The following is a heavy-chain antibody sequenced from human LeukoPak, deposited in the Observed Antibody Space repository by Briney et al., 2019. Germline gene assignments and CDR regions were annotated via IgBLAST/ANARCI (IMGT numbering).Heavy chain of an antibody. D-gene: IGHD5-18*01. CDR2: IYYSGRT. CDR1: GVSISTYY. J-gene: IGHJ4*02. V-gene: IGHV4-59*01. Sequence: PSETLSLTCTVSGVSISTYYWSWIRHPPGKGLEWIGYIYYSGRTNYNPSLNSPVTISVDTSKKQCSLKLSSVISADTAVYYCARGRKYSYGYTVTELGSGYFDYWGQGTLVTVSS. CDR3: ARGRKYSYGYTVTELGSGYFDY.